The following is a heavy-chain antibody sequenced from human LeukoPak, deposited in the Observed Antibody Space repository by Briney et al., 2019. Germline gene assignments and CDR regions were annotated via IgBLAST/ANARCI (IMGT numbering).Heavy chain of an antibody. CDR2: ISSGGDT. J-gene: IGHJ6*02. V-gene: IGHV3-66*01. D-gene: IGHD3-9*01. CDR1: GFMVSSNY. CDR3: ARDWGTYYDILTGDYPSYGMDV. Sequence: GGSLRLSCTASGFMVSSNYMSWVRQAPGKGLEWVSLISSGGDTYYADSVKGRFTISRDKSKDTLYLQMNTLRAEDTAVYRCARDWGTYYDILTGDYPSYGMDVWGQGTTVTVSS.